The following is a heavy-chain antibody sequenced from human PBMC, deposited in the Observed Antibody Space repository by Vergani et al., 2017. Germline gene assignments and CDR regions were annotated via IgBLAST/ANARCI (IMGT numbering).Heavy chain of an antibody. Sequence: QVQLQESGPGLVKPSQTLSLTCTVSGGSISSGGYYWSWIRQHPGKGLEWIGYIYYSGSTYSNPSLRSRVTISVDTSKNQFSLKLSSVTAADTAVYYCANSGSYCSSTSCYGDAFDIWGQGTMVTVSS. CDR3: ANSGSYCSSTSCYGDAFDI. J-gene: IGHJ3*02. D-gene: IGHD2-2*01. CDR2: IYYSGST. CDR1: GGSISSGGYY. V-gene: IGHV4-31*03.